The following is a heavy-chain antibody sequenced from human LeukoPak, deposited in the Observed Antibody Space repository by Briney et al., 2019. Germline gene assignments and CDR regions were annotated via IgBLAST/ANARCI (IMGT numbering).Heavy chain of an antibody. J-gene: IGHJ4*02. V-gene: IGHV4-59*01. CDR2: MYYSGST. CDR1: GGSISSYY. CDR3: ARANRYDLYFDY. Sequence: SETLSLTCTVSGGSISSYYWSWIRQPPGKGLEWIGYMYYSGSTNFNPSLKSRVTISVDTSKNQFSLKLSSVTVADTAVYYCARANRYDLYFDYWGQGTLVTVSS. D-gene: IGHD5-12*01.